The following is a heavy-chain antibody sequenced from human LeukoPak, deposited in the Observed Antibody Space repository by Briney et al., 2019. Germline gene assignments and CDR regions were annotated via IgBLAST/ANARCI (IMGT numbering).Heavy chain of an antibody. CDR2: ISSNGGST. CDR3: ARVPGSSGGHWYFDL. V-gene: IGHV3-64*04. D-gene: IGHD2-15*01. CDR1: GLSFSRYP. J-gene: IGHJ2*01. Sequence: PGGSLRLSCSVSGLSFSRYPMHWVRQAPGKGLEYASAISSNGGSTYHADSVKGRFTISRDNSKNTMYLQMNSLRGEDTAVYHCARVPGSSGGHWYFDLWGRGTLVTVSS.